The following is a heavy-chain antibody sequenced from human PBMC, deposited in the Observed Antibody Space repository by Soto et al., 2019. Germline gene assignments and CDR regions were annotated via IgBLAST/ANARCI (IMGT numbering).Heavy chain of an antibody. V-gene: IGHV4-30-2*01. CDR3: ARVPDV. Sequence: SETLCLTCAVSGGYIRSGGYSWGWIRQPPGKGLEWIGYIYHSGSTYYNPSLKSRVTISVDRSKNQFSLKLSSVTAADTAVYYCARVPDVWGQGTTVTVSS. CDR2: IYHSGST. CDR1: GGYIRSGGYS. J-gene: IGHJ6*02.